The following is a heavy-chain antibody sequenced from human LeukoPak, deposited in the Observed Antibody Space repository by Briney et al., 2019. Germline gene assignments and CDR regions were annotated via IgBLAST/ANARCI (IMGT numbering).Heavy chain of an antibody. Sequence: ASVKVSCKASGYTFTAYYMHWVRQAPRQGLEWMGWINPNNGGTNYAQKFQGRVTMTRDTSISTAYMELSRLRSDDTAVYYCARGGGYCSGGSYYVFYYAMDVWGQGTTVTVSS. D-gene: IGHD2-15*01. V-gene: IGHV1-2*02. J-gene: IGHJ6*02. CDR3: ARGGGYCSGGSYYVFYYAMDV. CDR1: GYTFTAYY. CDR2: INPNNGGT.